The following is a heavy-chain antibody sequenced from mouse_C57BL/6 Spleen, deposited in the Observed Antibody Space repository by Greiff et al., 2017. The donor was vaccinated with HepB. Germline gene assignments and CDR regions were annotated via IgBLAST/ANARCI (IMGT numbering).Heavy chain of an antibody. CDR3: ARSSNWDNFDY. CDR2: IDPKSGGT. V-gene: IGHV1-72*01. Sequence: VQLQQPGAELVKPGASVKLSCKASGYTFTSYRMHWVKQRPGRGLGWIGRIDPKSGGTKYNEKFKSKATLTVDKPSSTAYMQLSSLTSEESAVYYCARSSNWDNFDYWGQGTTLTVSS. J-gene: IGHJ2*01. CDR1: GYTFTSYR. D-gene: IGHD4-1*01.